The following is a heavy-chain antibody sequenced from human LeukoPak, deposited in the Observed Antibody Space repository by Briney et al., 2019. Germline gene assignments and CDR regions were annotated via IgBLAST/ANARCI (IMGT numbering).Heavy chain of an antibody. CDR2: IYYSGST. J-gene: IGHJ4*02. V-gene: IGHV4-59*01. CDR1: GGSISSYY. D-gene: IGHD6-6*01. CDR3: ATSYSSSSQIDY. Sequence: PSETLSLTCTVSGGSISSYYWSWIRQPPGKGLGWIGYIYYSGSTNYNPSLKSRVTISVDTSRNQFSLKLSSVTAADTAVYYCATSYSSSSQIDYWGRGTLVTVSS.